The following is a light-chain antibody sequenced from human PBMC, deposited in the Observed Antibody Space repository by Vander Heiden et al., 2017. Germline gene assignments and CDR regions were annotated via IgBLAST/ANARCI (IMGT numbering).Light chain of an antibody. V-gene: IGKV1-39*01. CDR3: QQSYSTPPVT. CDR1: QSISSY. CDR2: AAS. Sequence: DLQMTQSPSSLSASVGDRVTITCRASQSISSYLNWYQQKPGKAPKLLIYAASSLQSGVPSRFSGSGSVTDFTLTISSLQPEDFATYYCQQSYSTPPVTFGQGTKLEIK. J-gene: IGKJ2*01.